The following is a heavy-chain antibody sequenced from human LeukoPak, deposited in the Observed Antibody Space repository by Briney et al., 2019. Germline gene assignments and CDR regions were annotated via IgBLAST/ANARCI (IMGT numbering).Heavy chain of an antibody. Sequence: VASVKVSCKASGYTFTSYGISWVRQAPGQGLEWMGWISAYNGNTNYAQKLQGRVTMTTDTSTSTAYMELRSLRSDDTAVYYCARRGYSYGSHWFDPWGQGTQVTVSS. CDR1: GYTFTSYG. CDR3: ARRGYSYGSHWFDP. J-gene: IGHJ5*02. D-gene: IGHD5-18*01. V-gene: IGHV1-18*01. CDR2: ISAYNGNT.